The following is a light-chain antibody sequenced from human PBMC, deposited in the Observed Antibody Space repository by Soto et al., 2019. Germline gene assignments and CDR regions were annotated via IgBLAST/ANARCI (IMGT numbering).Light chain of an antibody. CDR2: EVN. CDR1: SSDIGAYNF. Sequence: QSALTQPASVSGSPGQSITISCTGTSSDIGAYNFVSWYQQHPGKAPKLRISEVNNRPSGVSNRFSGSKSGNTASLTISGLQAEDEADYYCGSYTSSSTYVFGTGTKGTVL. CDR3: GSYTSSSTYV. J-gene: IGLJ1*01. V-gene: IGLV2-14*01.